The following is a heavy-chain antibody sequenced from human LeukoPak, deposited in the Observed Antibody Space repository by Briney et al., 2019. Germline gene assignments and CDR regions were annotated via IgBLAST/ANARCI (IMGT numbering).Heavy chain of an antibody. J-gene: IGHJ4*01. CDR1: GFTFSHYA. CDR3: ARGRAGNYYNHNDY. Sequence: GGSLRLSCAPSGFTFSHYAMHWVRRAPGKGVEWVAVISYDGSNKYYADSVKGRFTISRGNSKNTLYLQMNSLRAEDTAVYYCARGRAGNYYNHNDYWGQGTLVTVSS. D-gene: IGHD3-10*01. CDR2: ISYDGSNK. V-gene: IGHV3-30-3*01.